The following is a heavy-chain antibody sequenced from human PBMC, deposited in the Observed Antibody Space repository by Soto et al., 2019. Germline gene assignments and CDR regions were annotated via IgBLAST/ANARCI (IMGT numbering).Heavy chain of an antibody. D-gene: IGHD2-21*02. J-gene: IGHJ4*02. Sequence: QVQLQESGPGLVKPSETLSLTCTVSGGSVSSGSYYWSWIRQPPGKGLEWIGYIYYSGSTNYNPSLKRRVTISVDTSKNQFSLKLSSVTAADTAVYYCAREEVVTAILIWGQGTLVTVSS. CDR1: GGSVSSGSYY. CDR2: IYYSGST. V-gene: IGHV4-61*01. CDR3: AREEVVTAILI.